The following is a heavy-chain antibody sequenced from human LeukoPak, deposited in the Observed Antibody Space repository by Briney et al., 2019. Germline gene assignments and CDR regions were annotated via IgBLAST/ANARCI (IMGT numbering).Heavy chain of an antibody. CDR3: AGDHLKGYDSSGYYPGY. CDR2: INWNGGST. Sequence: GSLRLSCAASGFTFDDYGMSWVRQAPGKGLEWVSGINWNGGSTGYADSVKGRFTISRDNAKNSLYLQMNSLRAEGTALYYCAGDHLKGYDSSGYYPGYWGQGTLVTVSS. CDR1: GFTFDDYG. D-gene: IGHD3-22*01. V-gene: IGHV3-20*04. J-gene: IGHJ4*02.